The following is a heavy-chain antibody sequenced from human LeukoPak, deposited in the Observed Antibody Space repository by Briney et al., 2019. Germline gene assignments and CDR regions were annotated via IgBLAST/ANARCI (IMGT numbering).Heavy chain of an antibody. CDR2: IYSGGST. Sequence: GGSLRLSCAASGFTVSSNYMSWVRQAPGKGLEWVSVIYSGGSTYYADSVKGRFTISRDNSKNTLYLQMNSLRAEDTAVYYCVGYYDSSGYYPPPWGQGTLVTVSS. J-gene: IGHJ5*02. CDR3: VGYYDSSGYYPPP. CDR1: GFTVSSNY. D-gene: IGHD3-22*01. V-gene: IGHV3-66*01.